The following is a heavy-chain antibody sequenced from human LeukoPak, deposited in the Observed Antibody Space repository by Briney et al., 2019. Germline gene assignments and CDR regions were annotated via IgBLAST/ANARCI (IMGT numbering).Heavy chain of an antibody. Sequence: ASVKVSCKVSGYTLTELSMHWVRQAPGKGLEWMGGFDPEDGETIYAQKFQGRVTMTEDTSTDTAYMELSSLRSEDTAAYYCATPRDYYYGSGSYYRYWGQGTLVTVSS. CDR3: ATPRDYYYGSGSYYRY. CDR2: FDPEDGET. V-gene: IGHV1-24*01. CDR1: GYTLTELS. D-gene: IGHD3-10*01. J-gene: IGHJ4*02.